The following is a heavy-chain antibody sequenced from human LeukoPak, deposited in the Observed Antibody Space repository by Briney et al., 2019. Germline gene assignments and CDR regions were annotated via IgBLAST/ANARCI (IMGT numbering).Heavy chain of an antibody. CDR3: ARAPTRHFDY. D-gene: IGHD2-15*01. CDR1: GFTFSSYS. J-gene: IGHJ4*02. Sequence: PGGSLRLSCAASGFTFSSYSMNRVRQAPGKGLEWVSSISSSSSYIYYADSVKGRFTISRDNAKNSLYLQMNSLRAEDTAVYYCARAPTRHFDYWGQGTLVTVSS. V-gene: IGHV3-21*01. CDR2: ISSSSSYI.